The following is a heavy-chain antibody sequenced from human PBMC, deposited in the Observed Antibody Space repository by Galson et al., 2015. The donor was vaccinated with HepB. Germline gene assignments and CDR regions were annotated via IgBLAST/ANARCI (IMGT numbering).Heavy chain of an antibody. CDR3: ARELHDYGGPKGWYAFDI. J-gene: IGHJ3*02. V-gene: IGHV4-59*12. CDR2: IYYSGST. D-gene: IGHD4-23*01. Sequence: SETLSLTCTVSGGSISSYYWSWIRQPPGKGLEWIGYIYYSGSTNYNPSLKSRVTISVDTSKNQFSLKLSSVTAADTAVYYCARELHDYGGPKGWYAFDIWGQGTMVTVSS. CDR1: GGSISSYY.